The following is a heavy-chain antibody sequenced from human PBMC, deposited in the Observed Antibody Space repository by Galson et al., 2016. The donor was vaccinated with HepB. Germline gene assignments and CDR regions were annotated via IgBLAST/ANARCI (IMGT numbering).Heavy chain of an antibody. V-gene: IGHV1-18*01. Sequence: SVKVSCKALGYSFTRYGFIWVRQAPGQGLEWMGWISGSNGNTNFAQRLQDRLIMTTDTPTNTAYMELTSLTSDDTAVYYCARAGSSSWSNYFDPWGQGTLVTVSS. CDR2: ISGSNGNT. D-gene: IGHD6-13*01. J-gene: IGHJ5*02. CDR1: GYSFTRYG. CDR3: ARAGSSSWSNYFDP.